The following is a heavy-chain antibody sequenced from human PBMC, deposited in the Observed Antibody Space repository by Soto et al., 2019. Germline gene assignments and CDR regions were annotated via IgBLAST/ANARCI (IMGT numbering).Heavy chain of an antibody. J-gene: IGHJ4*02. CDR2: INLEGTIT. Sequence: PGGSLRLSCEASGFNFSNFWMHWVRQAPGKGLVWVSRINLEGTITTYAESVKGRFTISRDNAKNTLSLHMTSLRNEDTAVYHCVRGRGDYWDFWGQGTLVTVSS. D-gene: IGHD3-16*01. CDR1: GFNFSNFW. V-gene: IGHV3-74*03. CDR3: VRGRGDYWDF.